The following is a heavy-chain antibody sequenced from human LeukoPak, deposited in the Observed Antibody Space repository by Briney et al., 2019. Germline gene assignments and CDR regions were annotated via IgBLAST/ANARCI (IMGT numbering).Heavy chain of an antibody. CDR1: GYSFTSYG. CDR2: ISAYNGNT. Sequence: ASVKVSCKASGYSFTSYGISWVRQAPGQGLEWMGWISAYNGNTNYAQKLQGRVTMTTDTSTSTAYMELRSLRSDDTAVYYCARDGDIVVVPAAIRGIESDYWGQGTLVTVSS. V-gene: IGHV1-18*01. J-gene: IGHJ4*02. CDR3: ARDGDIVVVPAAIRGIESDY. D-gene: IGHD2-2*02.